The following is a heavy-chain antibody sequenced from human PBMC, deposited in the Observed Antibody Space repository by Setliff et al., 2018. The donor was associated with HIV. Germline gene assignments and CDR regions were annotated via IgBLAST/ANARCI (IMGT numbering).Heavy chain of an antibody. J-gene: IGHJ4*02. V-gene: IGHV4-39*01. Sequence: SETLSLTCSVSGGSITNDNNYWGWIRQSPGKGLEWIGSIYFNGKTYNNPSLQSRVIMSVDRSRSQLSLKVNSVTAADTAVYYCAKSPFRVFAYFDNWGPGTLVTVSS. CDR2: IYFNGKT. CDR3: AKSPFRVFAYFDN. D-gene: IGHD3-3*01. CDR1: GGSITNDNNY.